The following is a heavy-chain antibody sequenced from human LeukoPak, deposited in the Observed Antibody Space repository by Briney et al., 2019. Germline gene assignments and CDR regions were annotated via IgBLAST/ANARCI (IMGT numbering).Heavy chain of an antibody. D-gene: IGHD3-10*01. CDR3: ARDGSGIDY. Sequence: PSETLSLTCTVSGASISSGGYHWSWIRQHPGKGLEWIGYIYYSGSTYYNPSLKSRVTISVDTSKNQFSLKLSSVTAADTAVYYCARDGSGIDYWGQGTLVTVSS. V-gene: IGHV4-31*03. J-gene: IGHJ4*02. CDR2: IYYSGST. CDR1: GASISSGGYH.